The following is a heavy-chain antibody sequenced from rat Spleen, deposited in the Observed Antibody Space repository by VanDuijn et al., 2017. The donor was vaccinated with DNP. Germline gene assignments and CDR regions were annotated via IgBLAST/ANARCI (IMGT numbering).Heavy chain of an antibody. D-gene: IGHD5-1*01. CDR1: GFTFSDYN. Sequence: EVQLVESGGGLVQPGRSLKLSCAASGFTFSDYNMAWVRQAPKKGLEWVATISYDGSSTYYRDSVKGRFTISRDNAKSTLYLQMDSLRSEDTATYYCARSNWELGWGQGVMVTVSS. CDR2: ISYDGSST. J-gene: IGHJ2*01. V-gene: IGHV5-7*01. CDR3: ARSNWELG.